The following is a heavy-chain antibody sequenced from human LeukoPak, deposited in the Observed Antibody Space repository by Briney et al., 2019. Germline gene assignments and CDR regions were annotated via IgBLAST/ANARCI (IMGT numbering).Heavy chain of an antibody. Sequence: GGSLRLSCAASGFTFSSYRMSWVRQAPGKGLEWVANIKQDGTEKDYVDSVKGRFTISRDNSKNTLYLQMNSLRAEDTALYYCARDGGTYWFDYWGQRTLVTVSS. V-gene: IGHV3-7*03. CDR3: ARDGGTYWFDY. D-gene: IGHD1-26*01. CDR1: GFTFSSYR. J-gene: IGHJ4*02. CDR2: IKQDGTEK.